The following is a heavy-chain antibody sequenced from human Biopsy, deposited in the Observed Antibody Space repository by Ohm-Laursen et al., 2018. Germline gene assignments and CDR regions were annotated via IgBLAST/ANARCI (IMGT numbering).Heavy chain of an antibody. CDR3: AKRGVERGRPLAY. CDR1: GYIFSSYG. CDR2: ISPYNGNT. J-gene: IGHJ4*02. Sequence: ASVKVSCNASGYIFSSYGISWVRQAPGQGPEWIGWISPYNGNTNYTQKFQDRVTMTTDTSTSTAYMEVSSLRSEDTAVYYCAKRGVERGRPLAYWGQGTLVTVSS. D-gene: IGHD1-1*01. V-gene: IGHV1-18*01.